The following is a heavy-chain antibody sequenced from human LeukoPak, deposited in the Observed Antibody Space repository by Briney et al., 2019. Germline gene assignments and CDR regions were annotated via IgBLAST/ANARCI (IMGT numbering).Heavy chain of an antibody. V-gene: IGHV3-23*01. Sequence: GGSLRLSCAASGFTFNSYAMSWVRQAPGKGLEWVSAISGSGGSTYYADSVKGRFTISRDNSKNTLYLQMNSLRAEDTAVYYCAKESSGWQRGLNQGFDYWGQGTLVTVSS. D-gene: IGHD6-19*01. J-gene: IGHJ4*02. CDR2: ISGSGGST. CDR3: AKESSGWQRGLNQGFDY. CDR1: GFTFNSYA.